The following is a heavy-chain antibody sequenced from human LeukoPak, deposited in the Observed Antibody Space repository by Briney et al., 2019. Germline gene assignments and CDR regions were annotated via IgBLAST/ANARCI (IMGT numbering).Heavy chain of an antibody. CDR2: IGADYGGI. Sequence: PGGSLRLSCAASGFTYTSFAMIWFRQTPEKGLEFVSVIGADYGGIQYADSVKGWFTISRDNSKNTMYLQMNSLRTDDTAIYYCAKYRTTTAPPRSFDYWGQGTLVTVSS. V-gene: IGHV3-23*01. CDR1: GFTYTSFA. J-gene: IGHJ4*02. D-gene: IGHD1-14*01. CDR3: AKYRTTTAPPRSFDY.